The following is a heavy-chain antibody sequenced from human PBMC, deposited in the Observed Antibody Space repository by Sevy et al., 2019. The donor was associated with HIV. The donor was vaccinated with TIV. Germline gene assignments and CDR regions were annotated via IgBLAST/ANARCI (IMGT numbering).Heavy chain of an antibody. J-gene: IGHJ6*02. V-gene: IGHV3-23*01. CDR1: GFTFSTYA. Sequence: GGCLRLSCAASGFTFSTYAMNWVRQAPGKGLEWVSSISGSGRSTYYADSVEGRFTISRHNSKNTLYLQMNSLRADDTAVYYCAKGYCSGGSCPRDYYYYGMDVWGQGTTVTVSS. CDR3: AKGYCSGGSCPRDYYYYGMDV. D-gene: IGHD2-15*01. CDR2: ISGSGRST.